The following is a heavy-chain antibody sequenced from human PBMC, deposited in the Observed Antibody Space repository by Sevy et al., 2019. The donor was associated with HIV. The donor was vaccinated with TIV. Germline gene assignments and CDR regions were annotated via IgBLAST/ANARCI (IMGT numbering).Heavy chain of an antibody. CDR3: ARDLGSGSYYNGYYYYYGMDV. CDR1: GGSISSYY. V-gene: IGHV4-59*13. J-gene: IGHJ6*02. CDR2: IYYSGST. D-gene: IGHD3-10*01. Sequence: SETLSLTCTVSGGSISSYYWSWIRQPPGKGLEWIGYIYYSGSTNYNPSLKSRVTISVDTSKNQCSLKLSSVTAADTAVYYCARDLGSGSYYNGYYYYYGMDVWGQGTTVTVSS.